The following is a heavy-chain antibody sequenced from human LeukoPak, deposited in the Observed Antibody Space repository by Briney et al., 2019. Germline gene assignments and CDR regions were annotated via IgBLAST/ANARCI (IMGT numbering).Heavy chain of an antibody. CDR3: ARVVGGSYYSANCFDY. D-gene: IGHD1-26*01. CDR1: GYTFISYG. J-gene: IGHJ4*02. CDR2: ISAYNGNT. Sequence: ASVKVSCKPSGYTFISYGIGWVRQAPGQGLEWMGWISAYNGNTNYAQKLQGRVTMTTDTSTSTAYMELRGLRSDDTAVYYCARVVGGSYYSANCFDYWGQGTLVTVSS. V-gene: IGHV1-18*01.